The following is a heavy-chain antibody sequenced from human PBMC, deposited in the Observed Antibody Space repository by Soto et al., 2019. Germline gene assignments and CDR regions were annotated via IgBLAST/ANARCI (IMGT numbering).Heavy chain of an antibody. J-gene: IGHJ4*02. CDR3: ARDLGSGSLGYCSSTSCLGDFDY. CDR2: ISSSGSTI. CDR1: GFTFSDYY. Sequence: GGSLRLSCAASGFTFSDYYMSWIRQAPGKGLEWVSCISSSGSTIYYADSVKGRFTISRDNAKNSLYLQMNSLRAEDTAVYYCARDLGSGSLGYCSSTSCLGDFDYWGQGTLVTVSS. D-gene: IGHD2-2*01. V-gene: IGHV3-11*01.